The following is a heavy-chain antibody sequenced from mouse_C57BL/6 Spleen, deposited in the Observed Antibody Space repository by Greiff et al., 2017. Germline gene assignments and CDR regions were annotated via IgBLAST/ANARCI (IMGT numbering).Heavy chain of an antibody. J-gene: IGHJ4*01. CDR2: IYPGDGDT. CDR3: ARLDDDDYYAMDY. CDR1: GYAFSSSW. V-gene: IGHV1-82*01. D-gene: IGHD2-4*01. Sequence: QVQLQQSGPELVKPGASVTISCKASGYAFSSSWMNWVKQRPGKGLEWIGRIYPGDGDTNYNGKFKGKATLTADKSSSTAYMQLSSLTSEDSAVYFCARLDDDDYYAMDYWGQGTSVTVSS.